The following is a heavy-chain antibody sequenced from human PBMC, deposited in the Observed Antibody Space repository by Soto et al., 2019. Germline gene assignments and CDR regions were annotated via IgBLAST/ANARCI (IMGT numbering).Heavy chain of an antibody. CDR1: GFTFSSYS. V-gene: IGHV3-48*02. D-gene: IGHD2-2*02. CDR3: ARDKADRSCTSTSCYSSLDY. CDR2: ISSSSVTI. Sequence: EVQLVESGGGLVQPGGSLRLSCAASGFTFSSYSMNWVRQAPGKGLEWVSYISSSSVTIHYADSVKGRFTSSRDNAKSSLYLLMNSLSDDDTAVYYCARDKADRSCTSTSCYSSLDYWGQGTLVTVSS. J-gene: IGHJ4*02.